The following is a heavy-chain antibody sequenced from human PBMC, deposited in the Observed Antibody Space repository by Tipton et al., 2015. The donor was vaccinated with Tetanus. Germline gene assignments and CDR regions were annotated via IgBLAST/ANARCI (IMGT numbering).Heavy chain of an antibody. CDR1: GFTFSNYA. V-gene: IGHV3-23*04. CDR2: ISGSATGT. CDR3: AKGLVREIPPGGPDY. J-gene: IGHJ4*02. Sequence: QLVQSGGGLVQPGGSLRLSCAASGFTFSNYAMNWVRQAPGKGLEWVSGISGSATGTYYADSVKGRFTISRDNSKNTLYLQMNSLRVEDTAAYYCAKGLVREIPPGGPDYWGQGTLVTVAS. D-gene: IGHD3-10*01.